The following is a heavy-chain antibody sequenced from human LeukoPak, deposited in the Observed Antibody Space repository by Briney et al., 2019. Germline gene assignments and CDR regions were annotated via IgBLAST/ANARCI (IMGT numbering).Heavy chain of an antibody. CDR2: IDPSDSYT. CDR1: GYSFASYW. D-gene: IGHD2-15*01. Sequence: HGESLRISCKGSGYSFASYWISWVRQMPGKGLEWMGRIDPSDSYTNYSPSFQGHVTISADKSISTAYLQWSSLKASDTAMYYCATPYPYCSGGSCYSEADGMDVWGQGTTVTVSS. CDR3: ATPYPYCSGGSCYSEADGMDV. J-gene: IGHJ6*02. V-gene: IGHV5-10-1*01.